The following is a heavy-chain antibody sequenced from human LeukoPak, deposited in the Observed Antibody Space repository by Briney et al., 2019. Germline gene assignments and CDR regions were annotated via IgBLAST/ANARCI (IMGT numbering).Heavy chain of an antibody. CDR3: TRHVNIAVALGY. Sequence: GGSLRLSCAASGFTFSGSAMHWVRQASGKGLEWVGRIRSKANSYATAYAASVKGRFTISRDDSKNTAYLQMNSLKTEDTAVYYCTRHVNIAVALGYWGQGTLVTVSS. V-gene: IGHV3-73*01. J-gene: IGHJ4*02. CDR2: IRSKANSYAT. CDR1: GFTFSGSA. D-gene: IGHD6-19*01.